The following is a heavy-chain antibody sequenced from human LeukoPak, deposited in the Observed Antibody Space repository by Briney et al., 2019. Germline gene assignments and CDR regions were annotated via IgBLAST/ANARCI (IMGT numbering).Heavy chain of an antibody. V-gene: IGHV3-23*01. CDR3: ARSKDGCIDY. D-gene: IGHD5-24*01. CDR1: GFTFSSYA. Sequence: GGSLRLSCAASGFTFSSYAMSWVRQAPGKGLEWVSAISGSGGGTYYADSVKGRFTISRDNSKNTLYLQMNSLRAEDTAVYYCARSKDGCIDYWGQGTLVTVSS. CDR2: ISGSGGGT. J-gene: IGHJ4*02.